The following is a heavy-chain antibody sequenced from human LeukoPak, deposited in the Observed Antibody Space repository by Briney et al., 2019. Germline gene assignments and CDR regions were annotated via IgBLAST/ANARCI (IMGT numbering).Heavy chain of an antibody. CDR2: INPNSGGT. D-gene: IGHD6-13*01. V-gene: IGHV1-2*02. CDR3: ASIGIAAAGTPNDY. Sequence: GASVKVSCKASGYTFTGYYMRWVRQAPGQGLEWMGWINPNSGGTNYAQKFQGRVTMTRDTSISTAYMEMSRLRSDDTAVYYCASIGIAAAGTPNDYWGQGTLVTVSS. J-gene: IGHJ4*02. CDR1: GYTFTGYY.